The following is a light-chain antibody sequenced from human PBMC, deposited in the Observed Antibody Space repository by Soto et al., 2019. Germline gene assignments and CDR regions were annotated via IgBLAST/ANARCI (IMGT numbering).Light chain of an antibody. J-gene: IGKJ4*01. CDR2: GAS. CDR3: QQYSSSPFT. Sequence: EIVLTQSPGTLSLSPGERATLSCRTSQSVRSSHLAWYQQKSGQAPRLLIYGASSRATGIPDRFSGSGSGTDFTLTISRLEPEDFAVYHCQQYSSSPFTFGGGTKVEIK. V-gene: IGKV3-20*01. CDR1: QSVRSSH.